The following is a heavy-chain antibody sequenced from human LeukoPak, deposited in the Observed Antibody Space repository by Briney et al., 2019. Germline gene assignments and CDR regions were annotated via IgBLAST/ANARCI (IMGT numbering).Heavy chain of an antibody. CDR2: TRNKANSYTT. J-gene: IGHJ4*02. D-gene: IGHD6-13*01. V-gene: IGHV3-72*01. CDR1: GFTFSDHY. CDR3: TRVYSSSWSGSYFDY. Sequence: GGSLRLSCAASGFTFSDHYMDWVRQAPGKALEGVGRTRNKANSYTTEYAASVKGRFTISRDDSKSSLYLQMNSLKTEDTSIYYCTRVYSSSWSGSYFDYWGQGTLVTVSS.